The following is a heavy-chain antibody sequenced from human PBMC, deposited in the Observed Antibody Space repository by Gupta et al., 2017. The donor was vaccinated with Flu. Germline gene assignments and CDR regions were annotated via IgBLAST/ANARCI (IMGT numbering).Heavy chain of an antibody. J-gene: IGHJ4*02. CDR2: IYHSGST. Sequence: QVQLQESGPGLVKPSETLSLTCTVSGGSISSNHWSWIRQPPGKGLEWIGHIYHSGSTSYNPSLKSRVTISIDTSKNQFSLTLHSVTAADTAVYYCAREEYGLDYWGQGTLVTVSS. CDR1: GGSISSNH. V-gene: IGHV4-59*12. CDR3: AREEYGLDY. D-gene: IGHD6-6*01.